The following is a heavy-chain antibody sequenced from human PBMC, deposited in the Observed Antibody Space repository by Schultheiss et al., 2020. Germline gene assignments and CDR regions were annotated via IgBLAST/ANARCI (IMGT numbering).Heavy chain of an antibody. Sequence: SVKVSCKASGYTFTSYGISWVRQAPGQGLEWMGGIIPIFGTANYAQKFQGRVTITADESTSTAYMELSSLRSDDTAVYYCARTPALQARGAWFDPWGQGTLVTVSS. J-gene: IGHJ5*02. D-gene: IGHD1-26*01. CDR1: GYTFTSYG. CDR2: IIPIFGTA. V-gene: IGHV1-69*13. CDR3: ARTPALQARGAWFDP.